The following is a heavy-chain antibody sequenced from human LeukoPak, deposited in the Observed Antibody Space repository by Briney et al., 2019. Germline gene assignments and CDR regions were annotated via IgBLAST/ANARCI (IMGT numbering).Heavy chain of an antibody. D-gene: IGHD6-13*01. CDR1: GYTFTGYY. V-gene: IGHV1-2*02. CDR3: ARVPRGYSSSWFDY. J-gene: IGHJ4*02. CDR2: INPNSGGT. Sequence: ASVKVSCKASGYTFTGYYMHWVRQAPGQGLEWMGWINPNSGGTNYAQKFQGRVTMTRDTSISTAYMELSRLRSDDTAVYYCARVPRGYSSSWFDYWGQGTLVTVYS.